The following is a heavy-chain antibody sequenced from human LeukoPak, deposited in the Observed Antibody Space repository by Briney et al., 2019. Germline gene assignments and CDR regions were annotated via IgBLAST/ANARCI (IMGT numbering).Heavy chain of an antibody. J-gene: IGHJ4*02. Sequence: GASVTVSCKVSGYTLTELSMHWVRQAPGKGLEWIGGFDPEDGETIYAQKFQGRVTMTEDTSTDTAYMELSSLRSEDTAVYYCATHPPNIVVVPAGGYWGQGTLVTVSS. CDR1: GYTLTELS. CDR3: ATHPPNIVVVPAGGY. CDR2: FDPEDGET. V-gene: IGHV1-24*01. D-gene: IGHD2-2*01.